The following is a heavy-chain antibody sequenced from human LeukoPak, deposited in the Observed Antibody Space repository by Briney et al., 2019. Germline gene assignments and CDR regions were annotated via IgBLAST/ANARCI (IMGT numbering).Heavy chain of an antibody. CDR2: IYYSGST. D-gene: IGHD6-13*01. CDR3: ARPSSIAADNWFDP. Sequence: SETLSLTCTVSGRSISSSSYYWGWIRQPPGKGLEWIGSIYYSGSTYYSPSLKSRVTLSVDTSKNQFSLKLSSVTAADTAVYYCARPSSIAADNWFDPWGQGTLVTVSS. CDR1: GRSISSSSYY. V-gene: IGHV4-39*01. J-gene: IGHJ5*02.